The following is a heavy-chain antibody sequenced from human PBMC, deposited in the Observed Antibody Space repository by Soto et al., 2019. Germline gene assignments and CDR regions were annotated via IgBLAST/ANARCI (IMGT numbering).Heavy chain of an antibody. CDR3: AKKPGPYSSGWPDY. V-gene: IGHV3-23*01. D-gene: IGHD6-19*01. CDR2: ISGSGGST. CDR1: GFTFSSYA. J-gene: IGHJ4*02. Sequence: GGSLRLSCAASGFTFSSYAMSWVRQAPGKGLEWVSAISGSGGSTYYADSVKGRFTISRDNSKNTLYLQMNSLRAEDTAVYYCAKKPGPYSSGWPDYWGQGTLVTVSS.